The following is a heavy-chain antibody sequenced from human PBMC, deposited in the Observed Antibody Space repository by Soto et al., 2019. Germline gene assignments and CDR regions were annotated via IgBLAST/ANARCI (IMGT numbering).Heavy chain of an antibody. J-gene: IGHJ4*02. CDR2: ISGGSHYI. CDR1: GFTFSTYT. Sequence: GGSLRLSCAASGFTFSTYTMNWVRQAPGKGLQWVSSISGGSHYIYYADSVKGRFTISRDNAKNSLHLQMNSLRAEDTAVYYCTRDRIRYAFDYWGPGTLVTVSS. D-gene: IGHD1-1*01. CDR3: TRDRIRYAFDY. V-gene: IGHV3-21*01.